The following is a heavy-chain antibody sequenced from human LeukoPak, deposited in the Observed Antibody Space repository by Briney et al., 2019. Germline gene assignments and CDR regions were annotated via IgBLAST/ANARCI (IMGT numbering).Heavy chain of an antibody. CDR2: IYTSGST. D-gene: IGHD3-16*02. CDR1: GGSISSYY. V-gene: IGHV4-4*07. J-gene: IGHJ4*02. Sequence: SETLSLTCTASGGSISSYYWSWIRQPAGKGLEWIGRIYTSGSTNYNPSLKSRVTISVDKSKNQFSLKLSSVTAADTAAYYCAREGVWGSYRYGLDYWGQGTLVTVSS. CDR3: AREGVWGSYRYGLDY.